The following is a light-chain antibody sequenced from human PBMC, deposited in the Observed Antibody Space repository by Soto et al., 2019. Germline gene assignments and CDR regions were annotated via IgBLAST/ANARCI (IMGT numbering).Light chain of an antibody. V-gene: IGKV3-20*01. CDR1: QRVDGNY. CDR2: GAS. CDR3: QQYGRSPTT. Sequence: GERATLSCRASQRVDGNYLAWYLQIPGQAPRLLIYGASSRATGIPDRFSGSGSGTDFTLTISRLEPEDFAVYYCQQYGRSPTTFGQGTKVDIK. J-gene: IGKJ1*01.